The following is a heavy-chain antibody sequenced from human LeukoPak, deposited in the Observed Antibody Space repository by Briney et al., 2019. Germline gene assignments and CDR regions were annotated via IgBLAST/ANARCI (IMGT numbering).Heavy chain of an antibody. Sequence: GASVKVSCKASGYTFTSYDINWVRQATGQGLEWMGWMNPNSGNTGYAQKFQGRVTMTRNTSISTAYMELSSLRSEDTAVYYCARDRAGGRYFDWLLGGAFDIWGQGTMVTVSS. CDR2: MNPNSGNT. J-gene: IGHJ3*02. D-gene: IGHD3-9*01. V-gene: IGHV1-8*01. CDR1: GYTFTSYD. CDR3: ARDRAGGRYFDWLLGGAFDI.